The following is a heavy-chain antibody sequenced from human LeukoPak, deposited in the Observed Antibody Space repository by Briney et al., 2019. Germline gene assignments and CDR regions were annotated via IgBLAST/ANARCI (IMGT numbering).Heavy chain of an antibody. J-gene: IGHJ4*02. CDR2: ISGSGGST. D-gene: IGHD3-3*01. CDR1: GFTFSSYA. V-gene: IGHV3-23*01. CDR3: AKGVIVFWSGYYPTYYFDY. Sequence: PGGSLRLSCAASGFTFSSYAMSWVRQAPGKGLEWVSAISGSGGSTYYADSVKGRFTISRDNSKNTLYLQMNSLRAEDTAVYYCAKGVIVFWSGYYPTYYFDYWGEGALVTLPS.